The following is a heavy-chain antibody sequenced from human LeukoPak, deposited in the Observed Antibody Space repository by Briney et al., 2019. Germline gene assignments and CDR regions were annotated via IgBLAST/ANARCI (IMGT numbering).Heavy chain of an antibody. V-gene: IGHV4-59*01. CDR2: IYYSGST. CDR3: ARAGGYSGYDYYFDY. CDR1: GGSISSYY. J-gene: IGHJ4*02. Sequence: PSETLSLTCTVSGGSISSYYWSWIRQPPGKGLGWIGYIYYSGSTNYNPSLKSRVTISVDTSKNQFSLKLSSVTAADTAVYYCARAGGYSGYDYYFDYWGQGTLVTVSS. D-gene: IGHD5-12*01.